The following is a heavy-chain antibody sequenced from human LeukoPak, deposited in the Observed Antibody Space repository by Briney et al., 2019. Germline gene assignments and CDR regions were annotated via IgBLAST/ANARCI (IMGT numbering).Heavy chain of an antibody. V-gene: IGHV3-43D*03. D-gene: IGHD2-15*01. J-gene: IGHJ6*03. CDR2: ISWDGGST. CDR3: AKAPGGGYYYYMDV. CDR1: GFTFDDYA. Sequence: GGSLRLSCAASGFTFDDYAMHWVRQAPGKGLEGVSLISWDGGSTYYADSVKGRFTISRDNSKNSLYLQMNSLRAEDTALYYCAKAPGGGYYYYMDVWGKGTTVTVSS.